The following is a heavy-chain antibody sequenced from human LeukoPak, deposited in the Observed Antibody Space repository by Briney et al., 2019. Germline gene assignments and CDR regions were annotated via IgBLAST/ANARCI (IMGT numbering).Heavy chain of an antibody. J-gene: IGHJ4*02. CDR2: ISWNSGSI. Sequence: AGGSLRLSCAASGFTFDDYAMHWVRQVPGKGLEWVSGISWNSGSIGYADSVKGRFTISRDNAKNSLYLQMNSLRPEDTALYYCAKGPTIPPHYSTTRNYFETKAHFDYWGQGTLVTVSS. V-gene: IGHV3-9*01. D-gene: IGHD1-26*01. CDR3: AKGPTIPPHYSTTRNYFETKAHFDY. CDR1: GFTFDDYA.